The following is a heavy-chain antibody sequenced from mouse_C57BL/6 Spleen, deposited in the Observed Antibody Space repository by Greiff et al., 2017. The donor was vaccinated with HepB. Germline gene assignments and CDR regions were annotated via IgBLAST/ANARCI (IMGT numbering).Heavy chain of an antibody. J-gene: IGHJ2*01. CDR3: ARGRDYYFDY. D-gene: IGHD3-3*01. CDR2: IDPSDSYT. CDR1: GYTFTSYW. Sequence: QVQLQQPGAELVKPGASVKLSCEASGYTFTSYWMQWVKQRPGQGLEWIGEIDPSDSYTNYNQKFKGKATLTVDTSSSTAYMQLSSLTSEDSAVYYCARGRDYYFDYWGQGTTLTVSS. V-gene: IGHV1-50*01.